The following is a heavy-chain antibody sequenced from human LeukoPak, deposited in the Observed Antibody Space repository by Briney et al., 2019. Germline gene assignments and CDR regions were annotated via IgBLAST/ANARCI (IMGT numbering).Heavy chain of an antibody. Sequence: SLRLSCAASGFTLSSYAMHLVRQAPGYGLVLVPDISYDGSNKYYADSVKGRFTISRDNSKNTLYLQMNSLRAEDTAVYYCARGGYCSSTSCRWGNWFDPWGQGTLVTVSS. D-gene: IGHD2-2*01. CDR2: ISYDGSNK. CDR3: ARGGYCSSTSCRWGNWFDP. V-gene: IGHV3-30-3*01. J-gene: IGHJ5*02. CDR1: GFTLSSYA.